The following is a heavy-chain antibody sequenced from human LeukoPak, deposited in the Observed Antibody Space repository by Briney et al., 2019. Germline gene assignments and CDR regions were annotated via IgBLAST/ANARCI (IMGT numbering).Heavy chain of an antibody. Sequence: ASVKVSCKASGYTFTGYYIHWVRQAPGQGLEWMGIINPSGGSRTYAQKFLGRVTMTRDTSTSTVYMELNSLRSEDTAVYYCARGVAIRDAYNWDQMDYWGQGTLVTVSS. D-gene: IGHD5-24*01. V-gene: IGHV1-46*01. J-gene: IGHJ4*02. CDR3: ARGVAIRDAYNWDQMDY. CDR1: GYTFTGYY. CDR2: INPSGGSR.